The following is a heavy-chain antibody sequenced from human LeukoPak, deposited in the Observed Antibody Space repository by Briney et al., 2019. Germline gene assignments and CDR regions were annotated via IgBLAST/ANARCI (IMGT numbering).Heavy chain of an antibody. D-gene: IGHD3-10*01. CDR2: IKPDGSEK. Sequence: PGGSLRLSCAASGFTFSDYWMTWVRQAPGKGLEWVANIKPDGSEKYYVDSVKGRFTISRDNSKNTLYLQMNSLRAEDTAVYYCAKGTSYYGSGSYYNPSYGMDVWGQGTTVTVSS. CDR3: AKGTSYYGSGSYYNPSYGMDV. CDR1: GFTFSDYW. V-gene: IGHV3-7*03. J-gene: IGHJ6*02.